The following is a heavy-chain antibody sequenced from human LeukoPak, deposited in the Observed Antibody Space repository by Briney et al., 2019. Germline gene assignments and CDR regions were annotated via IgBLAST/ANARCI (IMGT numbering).Heavy chain of an antibody. D-gene: IGHD1-26*01. CDR2: IYPGDSDT. CDR1: GYSFTSYW. V-gene: IGHV5-51*01. CDR3: ARSASIVGALRPFDY. Sequence: PGESLKISCKGSGYSFTSYWIGWVRQMPGKGLEWVGIIYPGDSDTRYSPSFQGQVTISADKSISTAYMQWSSLKASDTAMYYCARSASIVGALRPFDYWGQGTLVTVSS. J-gene: IGHJ4*02.